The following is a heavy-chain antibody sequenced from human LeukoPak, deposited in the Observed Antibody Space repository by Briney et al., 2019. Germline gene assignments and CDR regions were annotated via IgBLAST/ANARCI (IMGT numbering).Heavy chain of an antibody. D-gene: IGHD3-9*01. CDR3: AKDRWAAISEASFDY. CDR1: GFTFSSYG. Sequence: GGTLRLSCAASGFTFSSYGMSWVRQAPGKGLEWVSAISGSGGSTYYADSVKGRFTISRDNSKNTLYPQMNSLRAEDTAVYYCAKDRWAAISEASFDYWGQGTLVTVSS. J-gene: IGHJ4*02. V-gene: IGHV3-23*01. CDR2: ISGSGGST.